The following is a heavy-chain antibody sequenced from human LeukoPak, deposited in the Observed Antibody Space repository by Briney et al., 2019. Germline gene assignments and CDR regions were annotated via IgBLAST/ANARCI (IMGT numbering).Heavy chain of an antibody. CDR2: IYSGGST. J-gene: IGHJ4*02. Sequence: PGGSLRLSCAASGFTLSSNYMSWVRQAPGKGLEWVSVIYSGGSTYYADPVKGRFTISRDNSKNTLYLQMNSLRAEDTAVYYCARESADTAMVAYWGQGTLVTVSS. CDR3: ARESADTAMVAY. D-gene: IGHD5-18*01. V-gene: IGHV3-53*01. CDR1: GFTLSSNY.